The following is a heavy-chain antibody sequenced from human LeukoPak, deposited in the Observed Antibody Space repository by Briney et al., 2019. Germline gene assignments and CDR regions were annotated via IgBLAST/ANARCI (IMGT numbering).Heavy chain of an antibody. CDR3: SSQISRGGN. CDR1: GFSFSTYW. V-gene: IGHV3-74*01. CDR2: ITPDGSST. J-gene: IGHJ4*02. Sequence: GGSLRLSCAASGFSFSTYWMHWVRQVPGKGPEWVSHITPDGSSTNYADSVKGRSTISRDNAKNTLYLQMSSLRAEDTAVYYCSSQISRGGNWGQGTLVTVSS. D-gene: IGHD3-16*01.